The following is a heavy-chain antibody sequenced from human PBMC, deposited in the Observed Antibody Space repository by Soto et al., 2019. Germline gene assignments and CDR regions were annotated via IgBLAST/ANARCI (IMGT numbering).Heavy chain of an antibody. CDR1: RGSISNYY. CDR3: ARDRDSSGWLYNWFDP. D-gene: IGHD6-19*01. CDR2: VYHSEIT. Sequence: SETLSLTCTVSRGSISNYYGSWIRQPPGKGPEWIGYVYHSEITNYNPSLESRVTISLDTSKNQFSLKLNSVTAADTAVYYCARDRDSSGWLYNWFDPWGQGTLVTVSS. V-gene: IGHV4-59*01. J-gene: IGHJ5*02.